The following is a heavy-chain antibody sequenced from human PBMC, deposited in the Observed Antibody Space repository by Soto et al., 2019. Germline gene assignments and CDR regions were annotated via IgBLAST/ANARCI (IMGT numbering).Heavy chain of an antibody. V-gene: IGHV3-30-3*01. J-gene: IGHJ6*02. CDR2: ISYDGSNK. Sequence: PGGSLRLSCAASGFTFSSYAMHWVRQAPGKGLEWVAVISYDGSNKYYADSVKGRFTISRDNSKNTLYLQMNSLRAEDTAVYYCEGEYYDFWSGSGDYYYGMDVWGQGTTVTVSS. CDR3: EGEYYDFWSGSGDYYYGMDV. CDR1: GFTFSSYA. D-gene: IGHD3-3*01.